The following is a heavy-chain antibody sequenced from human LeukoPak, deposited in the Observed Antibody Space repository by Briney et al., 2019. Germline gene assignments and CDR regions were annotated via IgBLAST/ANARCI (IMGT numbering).Heavy chain of an antibody. CDR1: GFTFSNAW. CDR2: IKSKTDGGTT. V-gene: IGHV3-15*01. J-gene: IGHJ4*02. CDR3: TTDPDYYDSSGYSDY. Sequence: PGGSLRLSCAASGFTFSNAWMSWVRQAPGKGLEWVGRIKSKTDGGTTDYAAPVKGRFTISSDDSKNTLYLQMNSLKTEDTAVYYCTTDPDYYDSSGYSDYWGQGTLVTVSS. D-gene: IGHD3-22*01.